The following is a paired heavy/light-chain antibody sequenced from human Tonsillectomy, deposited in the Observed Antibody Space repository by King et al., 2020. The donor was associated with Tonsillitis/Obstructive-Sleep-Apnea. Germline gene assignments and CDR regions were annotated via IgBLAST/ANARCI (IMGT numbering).Heavy chain of an antibody. V-gene: IGHV3-30*01. CDR2: ISSDGSRR. D-gene: IGHD3-10*01. CDR1: GFTFSYYA. CDR3: ARDLGAPGSALDS. Sequence: QVQLVESGGGVVHPGGSLRVSCTASGFTFSYYAMHWVRQVPGKGLEWVALISSDGSRRSYADTVKGRFTISRDNSMQTLFLQMTSLRHEETAVYYCARDLGAPGSALDSWGQGTLVTVSS. J-gene: IGHJ4*02.
Light chain of an antibody. Sequence: QSVLTQPPSASGTPGQRVTISCSGSSSNIGGNSVNWYQQLPGAAPKLLIYSSYQRPSGVPDRVSGAKSGTSASLAISGLQSDDEADYYCAAWDDSLNGPVFGGGTKLTVL. CDR1: SSNIGGNS. CDR3: AAWDDSLNGPV. V-gene: IGLV1-44*01. CDR2: SSY. J-gene: IGLJ2*01.